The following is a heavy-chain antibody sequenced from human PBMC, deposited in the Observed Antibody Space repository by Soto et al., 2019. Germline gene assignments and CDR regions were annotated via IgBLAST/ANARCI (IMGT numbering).Heavy chain of an antibody. J-gene: IGHJ4*02. V-gene: IGHV1-69*13. Sequence: ASVKVSFKVSGGSFSSHGVAWVRQAPGQGLEWMGGIIPLFGTTNYALKFQGRVTITADESTSTAYMDLSSLRYEDTAVYFCARGRPRRDCTSNLCYYFFDYCGQGTQVTVSS. CDR1: GGSFSSHG. CDR2: IIPLFGTT. CDR3: ARGRPRRDCTSNLCYYFFDY. D-gene: IGHD1-26*01.